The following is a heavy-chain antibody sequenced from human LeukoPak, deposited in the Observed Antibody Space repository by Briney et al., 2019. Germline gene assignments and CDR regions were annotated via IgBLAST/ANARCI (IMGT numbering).Heavy chain of an antibody. V-gene: IGHV3-9*01. D-gene: IGHD2-15*01. J-gene: IGHJ6*02. CDR1: GFTFDDYA. CDR2: ISWNSGSI. Sequence: GGSLRLSCAASGFTFDDYAMPWVRQAPGKGLEWVSGISWNSGSIGYADSVKGRFTISRDNAKNSLYLQMNSLRAEDTALYYCAKDMGYCSGGSCYWGYYYYYGMDVWGQGTTVTVSS. CDR3: AKDMGYCSGGSCYWGYYYYYGMDV.